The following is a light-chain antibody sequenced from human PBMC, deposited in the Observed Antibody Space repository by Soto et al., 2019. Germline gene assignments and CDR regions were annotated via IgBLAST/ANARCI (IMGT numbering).Light chain of an antibody. CDR1: SSDVGGYNY. V-gene: IGLV2-8*01. J-gene: IGLJ2*01. CDR2: DVS. CDR3: SSYAGSKNLI. Sequence: QPVLTQPPSASGSPGQSVTISCTGTSSDVGGYNYVSWYQQHPGKAPKLMIYDVSKRPSGVPDRFSGSKSGNTASLTVSGLQADDEANYYCSSYAGSKNLIFGGGTKVTVL.